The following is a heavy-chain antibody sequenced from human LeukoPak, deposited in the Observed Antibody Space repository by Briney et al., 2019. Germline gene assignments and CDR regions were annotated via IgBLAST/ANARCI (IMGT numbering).Heavy chain of an antibody. J-gene: IGHJ6*02. Sequence: PSETLSLTCTVSGGSISSYYWSWIRQPPGKGLEWIGYIYYSGSTNYNPSLKSRVTISVDTSKNQFSLKLSSVTAADTAVYYCARRGYTYGYNYYYGMDVWGQGTTVTVPS. V-gene: IGHV4-59*08. CDR3: ARRGYTYGYNYYYGMDV. CDR2: IYYSGST. D-gene: IGHD5-18*01. CDR1: GGSISSYY.